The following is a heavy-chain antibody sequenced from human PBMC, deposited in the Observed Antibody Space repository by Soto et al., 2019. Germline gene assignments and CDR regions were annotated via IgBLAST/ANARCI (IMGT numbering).Heavy chain of an antibody. Sequence: SETLSLTCTVSGGSISSSSYYWGWIRQPPGKGLEWIGSIYYSGSTYYNPSLKSRVTISVDTSKNQFSLKLSSVTAADTAVYYCARGGYGVVIHWNYYYGMDVWGQGTTVTVSS. V-gene: IGHV4-39*01. J-gene: IGHJ6*02. CDR3: ARGGYGVVIHWNYYYGMDV. D-gene: IGHD3-3*01. CDR1: GGSISSSSYY. CDR2: IYYSGST.